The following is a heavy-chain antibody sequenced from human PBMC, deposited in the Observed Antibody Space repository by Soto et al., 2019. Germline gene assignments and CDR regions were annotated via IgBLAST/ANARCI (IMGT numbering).Heavy chain of an antibody. CDR1: GVTVSNNY. CDR2: IYSGGST. Sequence: PGGSLRLSFGASGVTVSNNYLSRVRQAPGKGLEWVSVIYSGGSTYYADSVKGRFTISRDNSKNTLYLQMNSLRAEDTAVYYCARHGYNYGGGYFDYWGQGTLVTVSS. J-gene: IGHJ4*02. V-gene: IGHV3-66*04. D-gene: IGHD5-18*01. CDR3: ARHGYNYGGGYFDY.